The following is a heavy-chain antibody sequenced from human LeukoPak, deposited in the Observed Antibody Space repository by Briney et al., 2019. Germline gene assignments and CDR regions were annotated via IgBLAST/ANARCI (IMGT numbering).Heavy chain of an antibody. Sequence: SETLSLTCTVSGGSISSYYWSWIRQPPGKGLEWIGYIYYSGSTNYNPSLKSRVTISVDTSKNQFSLRLSSVTAADTAVYYCAAARGIRYYFDYWGQGTLFTVSS. CDR2: IYYSGST. V-gene: IGHV4-59*01. CDR3: AAARGIRYYFDY. CDR1: GGSISSYY. D-gene: IGHD3-16*01. J-gene: IGHJ4*02.